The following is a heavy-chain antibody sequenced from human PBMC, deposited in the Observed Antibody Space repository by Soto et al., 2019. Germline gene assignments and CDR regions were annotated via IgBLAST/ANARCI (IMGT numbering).Heavy chain of an antibody. CDR2: ISWNSGSI. D-gene: IGHD2-15*01. CDR1: GFTFDDYA. V-gene: IGHV3-9*01. CDR3: AKGLKWHPEGYFDY. Sequence: EVQLVESGGGLVQPSRSLRLSCAASGFTFDDYAMHWVRQAPGKGLEWVSSISWNSGSIAYADSVKGRFTISRDNAKNSLYLQMNSLRAEDTALYYCAKGLKWHPEGYFDYWGQGTLVSVSS. J-gene: IGHJ4*02.